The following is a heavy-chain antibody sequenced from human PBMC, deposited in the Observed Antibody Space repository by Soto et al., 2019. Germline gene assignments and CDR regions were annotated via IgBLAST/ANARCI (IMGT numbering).Heavy chain of an antibody. CDR2: IIPYLDVA. CDR1: GGTFSSYT. CDR3: ARGYGSGTYPYYGMDV. J-gene: IGHJ6*02. D-gene: IGHD3-10*01. Sequence: QVQLVQSGAEVKKPGSSLKVSCKTSGGTFSSYTINWVRQAPGQGLEWVGRIIPYLDVANYAQNFQGRVTIIAETSTSTAYLDLTSLTSEDTAVYYFARGYGSGTYPYYGMDVWGQGTTVTVSS. V-gene: IGHV1-69*02.